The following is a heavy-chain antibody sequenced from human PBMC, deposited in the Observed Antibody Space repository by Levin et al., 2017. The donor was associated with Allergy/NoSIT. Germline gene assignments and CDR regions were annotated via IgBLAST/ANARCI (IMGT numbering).Heavy chain of an antibody. CDR3: ASSARLWFRGYYFDY. Sequence: SETLSLTCAVYGGSFSGYYWSWIRQPPGKGLEWIGEINHSGSTNYNPSLKSRVTISVDTSKNQFSLKLSSVTAADTAVYYCASSARLWFRGYYFDYWGQGTLVTVSS. V-gene: IGHV4-34*01. CDR1: GGSFSGYY. J-gene: IGHJ4*02. CDR2: INHSGST. D-gene: IGHD3-10*01.